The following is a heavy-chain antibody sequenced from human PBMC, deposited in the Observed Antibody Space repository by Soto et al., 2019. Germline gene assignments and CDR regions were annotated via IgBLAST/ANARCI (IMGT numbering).Heavy chain of an antibody. Sequence: SGTLSLTCTVSGGSISSYYWSWIRQPAGKGLEWIWRIYTSGSTNYNPSLKSRVTMSVDTSKNQFSLKLSSVTAADTAVYYCASCISEGSLYGMDVWGQGTTVTVSS. CDR3: ASCISEGSLYGMDV. D-gene: IGHD2-15*01. J-gene: IGHJ6*02. V-gene: IGHV4-4*07. CDR1: GGSISSYY. CDR2: IYTSGST.